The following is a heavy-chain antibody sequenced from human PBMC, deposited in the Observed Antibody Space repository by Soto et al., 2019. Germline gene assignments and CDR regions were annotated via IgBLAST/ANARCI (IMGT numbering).Heavy chain of an antibody. CDR3: ERGLGLYYLDY. D-gene: IGHD1-26*01. CDR2: INAGNGNT. V-gene: IGHV1-3*01. CDR1: GYTFTSYA. Sequence: QVQLVQSGAEVKKPGASVKVSCKASGYTFTSYAMHWVRQAPGQRLEWMGWINAGNGNTKYSQKVQGRVTITSDTTASTTYMELSSLRYEDTAVYYCERGLGLYYLDYWGQVNLGTVAS. J-gene: IGHJ4*02.